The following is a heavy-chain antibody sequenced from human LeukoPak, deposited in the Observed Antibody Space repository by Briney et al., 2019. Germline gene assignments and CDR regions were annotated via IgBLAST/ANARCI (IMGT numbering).Heavy chain of an antibody. V-gene: IGHV4-4*07. CDR2: IYTSGST. J-gene: IGHJ4*02. CDR3: ARGQTTTVTTTSASLWY. CDR1: GGSISSYY. D-gene: IGHD4-17*01. Sequence: PSETLSLTCTVSGGSISSYYWSWIRQPAGKGLEWIGRIYTSGSTNYNPSLKSRVTMSVDTSKNQFSLKLSSVTAADTAVYYCARGQTTTVTTTSASLWYWGQGTLVTVSS.